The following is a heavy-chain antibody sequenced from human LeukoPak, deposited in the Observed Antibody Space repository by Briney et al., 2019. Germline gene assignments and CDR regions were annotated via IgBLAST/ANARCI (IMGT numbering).Heavy chain of an antibody. CDR3: ARDLLDYGGNPYDY. D-gene: IGHD4-17*01. V-gene: IGHV1-69*04. CDR2: IIPILGIA. Sequence: SVKVSCKASGYTFTGYYMHWVRQAPGQGLEWMGRIIPILGIANYAQKFQGRVTITADKSTSTAYMELSSLRSEDTAVYYCARDLLDYGGNPYDYWGQGTLVTVSS. J-gene: IGHJ4*02. CDR1: GYTFTGYY.